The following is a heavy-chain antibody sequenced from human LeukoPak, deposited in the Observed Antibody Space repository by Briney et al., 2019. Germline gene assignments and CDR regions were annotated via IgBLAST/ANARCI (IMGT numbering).Heavy chain of an antibody. D-gene: IGHD2-15*01. CDR1: GGSFSGYY. Sequence: SETLSLTCAVYGGSFSGYYWSWIRQPAGKGLEWIGEINHSGSTNYNPSLKSRVTISVDTSKNQFSLKLSSVTAADTAVYYCARGGWTLRFYFQHWGQGTLVTVSS. CDR3: ARGGWTLRFYFQH. J-gene: IGHJ1*01. CDR2: INHSGST. V-gene: IGHV4-34*01.